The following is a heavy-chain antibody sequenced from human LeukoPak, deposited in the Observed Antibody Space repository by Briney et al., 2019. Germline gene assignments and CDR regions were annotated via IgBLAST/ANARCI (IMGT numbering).Heavy chain of an antibody. D-gene: IGHD3-22*01. V-gene: IGHV3-53*01. CDR1: GFTVSSNY. CDR3: ARDGDDTSGYFSPFDY. Sequence: PGGSLRLSCTISGFTVSSNYMSWVRQAPGKGLEGVSVIYSGGSKYYADSVKGRFTISRDNSKNTLYLQMNSLRAEDTAVYYCARDGDDTSGYFSPFDYWGQGTLVTVSS. J-gene: IGHJ4*02. CDR2: IYSGGSK.